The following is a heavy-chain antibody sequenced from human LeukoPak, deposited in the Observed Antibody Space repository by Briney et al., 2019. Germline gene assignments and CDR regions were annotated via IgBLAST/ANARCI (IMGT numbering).Heavy chain of an antibody. CDR1: GFTLNSYT. V-gene: IGHV3-21*01. J-gene: IGHJ5*02. CDR3: ARVAVAGPTGWFDP. D-gene: IGHD6-13*01. CDR2: ISSTSSYI. Sequence: NTGGSLRLSCAASGFTLNSYTLSWVRQAPGKGLEWVSSISSTSSYIHYADSVKGRFTISRDNPDNVVYLQMNSLRAEDTAVYYCARVAVAGPTGWFDPWGQGTLVTVSS.